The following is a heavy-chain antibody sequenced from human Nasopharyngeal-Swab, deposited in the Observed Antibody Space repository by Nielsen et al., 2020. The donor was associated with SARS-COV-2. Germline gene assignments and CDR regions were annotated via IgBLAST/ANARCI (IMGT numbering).Heavy chain of an antibody. CDR3: ARDFGFCSSTSCSLLTFDY. Sequence: GESLKISCAASGFTSSSYEMNWVRQAPGKGLEWVSYISSSGSTIYYADSVKGRFTISRDNAKNSLYLQMNSLRAEDTAVYYCARDFGFCSSTSCSLLTFDYWGQGTLVTVSS. D-gene: IGHD2-2*01. CDR2: ISSSGSTI. CDR1: GFTSSSYE. J-gene: IGHJ4*02. V-gene: IGHV3-48*03.